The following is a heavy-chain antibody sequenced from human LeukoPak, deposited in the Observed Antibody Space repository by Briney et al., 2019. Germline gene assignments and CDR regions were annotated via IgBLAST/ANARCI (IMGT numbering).Heavy chain of an antibody. CDR2: IYYSGST. J-gene: IGHJ4*02. Sequence: SQTLSLTCTVSGGSISSGGYYWSWIRQHPGKGLEWIGYIYYSGSTYYNPSLKSRVTISVDTSKNQFSLKLSSVTAADTAVYYCARQVPRELLFDYWAREPWSPSPQ. CDR3: ARQVPRELLFDY. CDR1: GGSISSGGYY. D-gene: IGHD1-7*01. V-gene: IGHV4-31*03.